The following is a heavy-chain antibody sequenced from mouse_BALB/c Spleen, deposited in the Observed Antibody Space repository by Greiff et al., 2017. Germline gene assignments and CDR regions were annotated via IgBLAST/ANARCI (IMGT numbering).Heavy chain of an antibody. CDR2: ISSGGSYT. V-gene: IGHV5-6*01. CDR3: ARDGNYEAMDY. D-gene: IGHD2-1*01. Sequence: DVHLVESGGDLVKPGGSLKLSCAASGFTFSSYGMSWVRQTPDKRLEWVATISSGGSYTYYPDSVKGRFTISRDNAKNTLYLQMSSLKSEDTAMYYCARDGNYEAMDYWGQGTSVTVS. J-gene: IGHJ4*01. CDR1: GFTFSSYG.